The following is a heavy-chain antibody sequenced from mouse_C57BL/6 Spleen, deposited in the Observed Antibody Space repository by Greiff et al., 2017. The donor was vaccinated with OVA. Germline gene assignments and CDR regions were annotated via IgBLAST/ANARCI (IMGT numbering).Heavy chain of an antibody. J-gene: IGHJ3*01. CDR1: GFTFSDYG. V-gene: IGHV5-17*01. D-gene: IGHD1-1*01. CDR2: ISSGSSTI. Sequence: EVMLVESGGGLVKPGGSLKLSCAASGFTFSDYGMHWVRQAPEKGLEWVAYISSGSSTIYYADTVKGRFTISRDNAKNTLFLQMTSLRSEDTAMYYCARHYGSSGFAYWGQGTLVTVSA. CDR3: ARHYGSSGFAY.